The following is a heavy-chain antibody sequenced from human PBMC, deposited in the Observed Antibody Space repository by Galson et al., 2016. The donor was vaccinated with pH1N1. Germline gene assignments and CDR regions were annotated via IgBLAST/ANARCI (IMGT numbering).Heavy chain of an antibody. CDR2: INSDGSTT. Sequence: SLRLSCAASGFTFSKHWMHWVRQVPGKGLVWVSHINSDGSTTNYAGSVKGQFTISRDNAKNTLSLQMNSLGVEDTAVYYCARGNMGLDYWGQGILVTVSS. CDR3: ARGNMGLDY. D-gene: IGHD2/OR15-2a*01. V-gene: IGHV3-74*01. CDR1: GFTFSKHW. J-gene: IGHJ4*02.